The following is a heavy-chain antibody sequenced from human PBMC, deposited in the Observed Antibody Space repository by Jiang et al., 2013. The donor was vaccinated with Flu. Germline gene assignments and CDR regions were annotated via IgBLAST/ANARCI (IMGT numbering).Heavy chain of an antibody. V-gene: IGHV3-11*01. CDR2: ISSSGSTI. CDR3: ARHYCSGTSCYKKGPDY. D-gene: IGHD2-2*01. Sequence: VQLLESGGGLVQPGGSLRLSCAASGFTFRDFYMSWIRQAPGKGLEWISYISSSGSTIYYADSVKGQFTISRDNAKNSLYLQMNSLRAEDTAVYYCARHYCSGTSCYKKGPDYWGQGTLVTVSS. CDR1: GFTFRDFY. J-gene: IGHJ4*02.